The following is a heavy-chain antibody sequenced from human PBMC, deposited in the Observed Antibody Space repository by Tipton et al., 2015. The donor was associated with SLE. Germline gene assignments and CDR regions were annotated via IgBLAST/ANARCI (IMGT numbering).Heavy chain of an antibody. J-gene: IGHJ6*02. CDR2: ISVSGGDT. CDR3: AKDKKGRQYHYGIDV. CDR1: GFTFSSYA. Sequence: GSLRLSCAASGFTFSSYAMSWVRQAPGKGLEWVSGISVSGGDTYYADSVKGRFTISRDNSKNSLYLQMTSLRTEDTALYYCAKDKKGRQYHYGIDVWGQGTTVTVSS. V-gene: IGHV3-23*01.